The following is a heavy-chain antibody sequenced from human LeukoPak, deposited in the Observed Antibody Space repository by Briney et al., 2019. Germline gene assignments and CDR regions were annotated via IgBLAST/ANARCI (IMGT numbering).Heavy chain of an antibody. V-gene: IGHV4-59*01. CDR1: GVSISSYY. D-gene: IGHD3-9*01. CDR3: ARGKLYFAPPMGFDS. J-gene: IGHJ4*02. Sequence: SETLSLTCTVSGVSISSYYWSGIRQPPGKGLEWIGDIYYSGNTNYKYSLESRVTISVDTSKNQFSLKLSSVTAADTAVYYCARGKLYFAPPMGFDSWGQGTLVIVSS. CDR2: IYYSGNT.